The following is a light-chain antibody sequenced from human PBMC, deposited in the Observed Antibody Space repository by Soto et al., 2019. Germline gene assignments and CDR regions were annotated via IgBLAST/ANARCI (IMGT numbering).Light chain of an antibody. V-gene: IGKV1-39*01. CDR3: QQSYSTPQNT. J-gene: IGKJ2*01. CDR2: AAS. Sequence: DIQMTQSPSSLSASVGDRVTITCRASQSIRYYLNWYQQKPGKAPKLLIYAASSLQSGAPSRFSGSGSGTDFTLTISSLQPEDFATYYCQQSYSTPQNTFGQGTKLEIK. CDR1: QSIRYY.